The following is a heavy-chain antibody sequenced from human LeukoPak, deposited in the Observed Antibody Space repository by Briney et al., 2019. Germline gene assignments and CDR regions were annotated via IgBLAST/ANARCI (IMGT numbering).Heavy chain of an antibody. CDR2: IIPIFGTA. CDR1: GGTFSSYA. J-gene: IGHJ3*02. D-gene: IGHD2-2*01. CDR3: ARDIVVVPAARAFDI. Sequence: SVKVSCKASGGTFSSYAISWVRQAPGQGLEWMGGIIPIFGTANYAQKFQGRVTITTDESTSTAYMELSSLRSEDTAVYYCARDIVVVPAARAFDIWGQGTMVTVSS. V-gene: IGHV1-69*05.